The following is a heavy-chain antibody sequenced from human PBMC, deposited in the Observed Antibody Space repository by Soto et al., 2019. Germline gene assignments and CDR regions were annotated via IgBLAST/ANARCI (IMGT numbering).Heavy chain of an antibody. Sequence: GGSLRLSCAASGFTFSSYGMHWVRQAPGKGLEWVAVISYDGSNKYYADSVKGRFTISRDNSKNTLYLQMNSLRAEDTAVYYCAKKHASSGYIWYFDLWGRGTLVTVSS. CDR2: ISYDGSNK. V-gene: IGHV3-30*18. D-gene: IGHD3-22*01. J-gene: IGHJ2*01. CDR1: GFTFSSYG. CDR3: AKKHASSGYIWYFDL.